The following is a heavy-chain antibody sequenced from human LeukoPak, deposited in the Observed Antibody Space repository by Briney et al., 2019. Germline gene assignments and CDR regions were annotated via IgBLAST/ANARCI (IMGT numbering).Heavy chain of an antibody. V-gene: IGHV1-46*01. CDR1: GYTFTSYY. J-gene: IGHJ6*03. Sequence: ASVKVSCKASGYTFTSYYMHWVRQAPGQGLEWMGIINPSGGSTSYAQKFQGRVTMTRDMSTSTVYMELSSLRSEDTAVYYCARDRHRFLEWLPDYYYYYMDVWGKGTTVTVSS. CDR3: ARDRHRFLEWLPDYYYYYMDV. D-gene: IGHD3-3*01. CDR2: INPSGGST.